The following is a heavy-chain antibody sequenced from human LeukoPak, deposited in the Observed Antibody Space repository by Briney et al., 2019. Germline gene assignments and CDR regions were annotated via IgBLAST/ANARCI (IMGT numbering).Heavy chain of an antibody. J-gene: IGHJ2*01. D-gene: IGHD4-17*01. Sequence: SETLSLTCAGYGGSFSGYYWSWIRQPPGKGLEWIGEINHSGSTNYKPSLKSRVTISVDTSKNQFSLKLSSVTAADTAVYYCATVTQYWYFDLWGRGTLVTVSS. CDR3: ATVTQYWYFDL. CDR2: INHSGST. V-gene: IGHV4-34*01. CDR1: GGSFSGYY.